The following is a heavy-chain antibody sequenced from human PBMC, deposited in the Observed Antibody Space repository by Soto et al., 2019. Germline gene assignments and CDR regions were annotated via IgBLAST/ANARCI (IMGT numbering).Heavy chain of an antibody. CDR2: IFHSGST. CDR3: ARGDFWSGSDY. V-gene: IGHV4-4*02. CDR1: GDSISKNYW. Sequence: SQTLSLTCDVSGDSISKNYWWTWVRQFPGEGLQWIGEIFHSGSTNYYPPVKNRVNISVDTSNNRFSLRLSSVTAADTAVYYCARGDFWSGSDYWDQGIQVIVSS. J-gene: IGHJ4*02. D-gene: IGHD3-3*01.